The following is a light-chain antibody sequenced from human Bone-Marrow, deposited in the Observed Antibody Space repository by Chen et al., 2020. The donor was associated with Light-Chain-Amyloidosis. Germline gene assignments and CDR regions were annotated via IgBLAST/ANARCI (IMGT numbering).Light chain of an antibody. Sequence: QSALTQPASVSGSPGPSITISCTGTSSDVGGYNYVSWYQQHPGEAPTLMIYDVSNRPSGVANRFSGSKPGNTASLTISGLQAEDEADYYCSSYTSSSTLVVFGGGTKLTVL. J-gene: IGLJ2*01. CDR1: SSDVGGYNY. CDR2: DVS. CDR3: SSYTSSSTLVV. V-gene: IGLV2-14*03.